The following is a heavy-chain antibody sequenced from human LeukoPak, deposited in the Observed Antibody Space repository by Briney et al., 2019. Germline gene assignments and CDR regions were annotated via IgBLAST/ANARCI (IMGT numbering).Heavy chain of an antibody. D-gene: IGHD4-17*01. CDR1: GDSVSSNSAA. V-gene: IGHV6-1*01. J-gene: IGHJ6*02. CDR2: TYYRSKWYN. Sequence: SQTLSLTCAISGDSVSSNSAAWNWIRQSPSRGLEWLGRTYYRSKWYNDYAVSVKSRITINPDTSKNQFSPQLNSVTPEDTAVYYCAREGLRSYYYYYGMDVWGQGTTVTVSS. CDR3: AREGLRSYYYYYGMDV.